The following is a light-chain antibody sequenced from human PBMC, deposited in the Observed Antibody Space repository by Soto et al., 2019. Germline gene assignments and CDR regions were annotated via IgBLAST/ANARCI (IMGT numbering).Light chain of an antibody. J-gene: IGLJ1*01. CDR1: TSDIGGYNY. CDR3: SSHGGNSPYV. Sequence: QSALTQPPSASGSPGQSVAISCTGTTSDIGGYNYVSWYKQHPGKAPKLMLYEVNNRPSGVPDRFSGSKSGNTASLTVSGLQAEDEADYYCSSHGGNSPYVFGTGTKLTVL. V-gene: IGLV2-8*01. CDR2: EVN.